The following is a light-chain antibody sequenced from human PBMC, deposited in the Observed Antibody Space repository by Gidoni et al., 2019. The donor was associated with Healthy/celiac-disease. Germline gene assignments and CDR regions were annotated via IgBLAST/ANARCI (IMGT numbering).Light chain of an antibody. V-gene: IGLV2-11*01. CDR3: CSYAGSYTVV. CDR2: DVS. Sequence: SALTHPRSVSGSPGQSVTISCTGTSSDVGGYNYVSLYQQHPRKAPKLMIYDVSKRPSGVPDRLSGSKYGKTASLTIYGLQAEDEADYDCCSYAGSYTVVFGGGTKMTVL. CDR1: SSDVGGYNY. J-gene: IGLJ2*01.